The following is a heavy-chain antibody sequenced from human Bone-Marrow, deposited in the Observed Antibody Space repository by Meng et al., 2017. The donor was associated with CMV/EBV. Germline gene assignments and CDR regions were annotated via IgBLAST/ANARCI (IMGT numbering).Heavy chain of an antibody. V-gene: IGHV1-8*02. CDR1: GYTFTGYY. D-gene: IGHD6-6*01. Sequence: ASVKVSCKASGYTFTGYYMHWVRQAPGQGLEWMGWINPNSGNTGYAQKFQGRVTMTRNTSMSTAYMELSSLRSEDTAVYYCARACRRGAARCGLDYWGQGTLATVPS. J-gene: IGHJ4*02. CDR3: ARACRRGAARCGLDY. CDR2: INPNSGNT.